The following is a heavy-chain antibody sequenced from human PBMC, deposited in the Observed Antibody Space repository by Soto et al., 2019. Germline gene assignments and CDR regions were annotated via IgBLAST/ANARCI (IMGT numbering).Heavy chain of an antibody. Sequence: QVQLVQSGAEVKKPGASVKVSCKASGYTFTSYDINWVRQATGQGLEWMGWMNPNSGNTGYAQKCTXRXTXTXXTSISTAYMELSSLRSEDTAVYSCARERTYSSFGYWGQGTLVTVSS. CDR1: GYTFTSYD. J-gene: IGHJ4*02. CDR2: MNPNSGNT. D-gene: IGHD2-15*01. CDR3: ARERTYSSFGY. V-gene: IGHV1-8*01.